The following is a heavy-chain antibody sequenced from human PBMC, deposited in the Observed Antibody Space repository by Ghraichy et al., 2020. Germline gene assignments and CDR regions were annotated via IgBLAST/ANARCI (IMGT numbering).Heavy chain of an antibody. CDR1: GFSLSTNGLG. D-gene: IGHD3-16*01. CDR3: AHTPYEYVSSYYFDY. Sequence: SGPTLVKPTQTLTLTCTFSGFSLSTNGLGVGWIRQPPGKALEWLALIYWDDDKRYSPSLKSRLTITKDTSKNQVVLTMTNMDPMDTATYYCAHTPYEYVSSYYFDYWGQGTLVTVSS. CDR2: IYWDDDK. V-gene: IGHV2-5*02. J-gene: IGHJ4*02.